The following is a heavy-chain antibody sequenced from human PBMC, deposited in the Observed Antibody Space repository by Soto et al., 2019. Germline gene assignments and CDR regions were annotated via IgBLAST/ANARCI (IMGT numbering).Heavy chain of an antibody. CDR3: ARPFYDSSGYQGIDY. CDR2: ISVYRGDT. Sequence: GASVKVSCKASGYTFTSYGMTWVRQAPGQGLEWMGWISVYRGDTNYAQKFQGRVTMTTDTSTRTVYMELRSLTSDDTAVYYCARPFYDSSGYQGIDYWGQGTLVTVSS. V-gene: IGHV1-18*04. J-gene: IGHJ4*02. CDR1: GYTFTSYG. D-gene: IGHD3-22*01.